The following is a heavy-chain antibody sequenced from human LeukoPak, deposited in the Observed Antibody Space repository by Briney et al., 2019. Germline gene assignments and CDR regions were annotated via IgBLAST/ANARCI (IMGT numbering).Heavy chain of an antibody. V-gene: IGHV3-13*01. CDR2: IGTAGDT. CDR1: GFTFSSYD. CDR3: ARAYHDYDFRYYYYYGMDV. J-gene: IGHJ6*02. Sequence: PGGSLRLSCAASGFTFSSYDMHWVRQATGKGLEWVPAIGTAGDTYYPGSVKGRFTISRENAKNSLYLQMNSLRAGDTAVYYCARAYHDYDFRYYYYYGMDVWGQGTTVTVSS. D-gene: IGHD3-3*01.